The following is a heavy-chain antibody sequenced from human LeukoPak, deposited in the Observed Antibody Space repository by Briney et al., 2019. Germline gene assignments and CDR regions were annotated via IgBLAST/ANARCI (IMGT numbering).Heavy chain of an antibody. CDR1: GGSISRHY. D-gene: IGHD4-17*01. J-gene: IGHJ3*02. CDR3: ARLLNNDNAGDPDTFDM. CDR2: ISYSGGT. Sequence: PSETLSLTCSASGGSISRHYWSWIGQPPGKGLEWIAYISYSGGTRYNPSFQSRVTMSLDTSKTHFSLKLTSVTAADTAMYYCARLLNNDNAGDPDTFDMWGPGTMVTVSS. V-gene: IGHV4-59*08.